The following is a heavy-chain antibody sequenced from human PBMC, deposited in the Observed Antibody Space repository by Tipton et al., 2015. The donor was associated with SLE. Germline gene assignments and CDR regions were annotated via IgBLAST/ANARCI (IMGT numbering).Heavy chain of an antibody. V-gene: IGHV3-53*01. CDR3: ARDQRAAFDI. CDR2: IYSGGST. Sequence: SLRLSCAASGFTISSYAMSWVRQAPGKGLEWVSVIYSGGSTYYADSVKGRFTISRDNSKNTLYLQMNSLRAEDTAVYYCARDQRAAFDIWGQGTMVTVSS. CDR1: GFTISSYA. J-gene: IGHJ3*02.